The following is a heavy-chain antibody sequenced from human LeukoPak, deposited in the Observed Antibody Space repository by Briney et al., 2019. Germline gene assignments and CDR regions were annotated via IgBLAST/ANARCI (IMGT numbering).Heavy chain of an antibody. CDR1: GFPFSNSW. J-gene: IGHJ6*04. Sequence: PGGSLRLSCAVSGFPFSNSWTYWVRQAPGKGLEGVANIKKDGSGISYVESVKGRFIISRDNSRNSLYLQMNSLKVEDTAVYFCAGGNAMDVWGKGTAVTVYS. CDR3: AGGNAMDV. CDR2: IKKDGSGI. V-gene: IGHV3-7*03.